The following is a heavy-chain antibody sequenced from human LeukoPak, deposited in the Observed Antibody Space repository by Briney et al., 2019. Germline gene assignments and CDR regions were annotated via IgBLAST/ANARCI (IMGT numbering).Heavy chain of an antibody. V-gene: IGHV3-7*03. J-gene: IGHJ4*02. Sequence: GGSLRLSCAASGFTFSDYWMGWVRQAPGKGLEWVANINQDGSEKYYVDSVKGRFTISRDNAKNSLYLQMDSLRGEDTAVYYCAKDFRIGYSAHFDYWGQGALVTVSS. CDR1: GFTFSDYW. D-gene: IGHD2-21*01. CDR3: AKDFRIGYSAHFDY. CDR2: INQDGSEK.